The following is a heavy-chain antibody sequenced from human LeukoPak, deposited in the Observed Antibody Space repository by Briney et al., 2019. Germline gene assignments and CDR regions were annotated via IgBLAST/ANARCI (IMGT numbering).Heavy chain of an antibody. V-gene: IGHV4-4*02. CDR3: AGLVGRYSSGLYYYYFDY. D-gene: IGHD3-22*01. Sequence: SETLSLTCTVSGDSINSLDLWSWVRQPPGQGLEWIGEMYLSGTTHSNPSVKSRVTISMDKSKNQFFLNLSSVTAADTAVYYCAGLVGRYSSGLYYYYFDYWGQGTLVTVSS. CDR1: GDSINSLDL. J-gene: IGHJ4*02. CDR2: MYLSGTT.